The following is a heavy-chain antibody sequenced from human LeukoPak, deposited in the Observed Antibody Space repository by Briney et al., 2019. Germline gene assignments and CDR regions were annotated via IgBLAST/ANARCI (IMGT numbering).Heavy chain of an antibody. J-gene: IGHJ2*01. CDR3: ATGDYYDSSGHRSYWYFDL. CDR1: GYTLTELS. D-gene: IGHD3-22*01. CDR2: FDPEDGET. V-gene: IGHV1-24*01. Sequence: ASVTVSCTVSGYTLTELSMHWVRQAPGKGLEWMGGFDPEDGETIYAQKFQGRVTMTEDTSTDTAYMELSSLRSEDTAVYYCATGDYYDSSGHRSYWYFDLWGRGTLVTVSS.